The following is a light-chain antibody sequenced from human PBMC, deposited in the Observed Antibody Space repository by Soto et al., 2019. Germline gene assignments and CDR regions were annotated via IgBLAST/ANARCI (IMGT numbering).Light chain of an antibody. CDR2: GAS. CDR1: ESLSSN. Sequence: IIVKQSPAAVSVSRRERATLSCRASESLSSNLAWYQLKDGQVPRLVIYGASTRATDIPARFSGSGSGTEFTLTISSLQSEDFAEYHCQQYNNLPQPFGQGT. V-gene: IGKV3-15*01. CDR3: QQYNNLPQP. J-gene: IGKJ1*01.